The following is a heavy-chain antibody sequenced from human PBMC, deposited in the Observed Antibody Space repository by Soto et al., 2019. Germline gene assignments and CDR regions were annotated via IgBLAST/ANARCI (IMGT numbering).Heavy chain of an antibody. D-gene: IGHD3-10*01. V-gene: IGHV3-15*01. J-gene: IGHJ6*03. CDR1: GFTFSNAW. CDR3: TTVEAEKIMVRGVIGDYYYYYYMDV. Sequence: GGSLRLSCAASGFTFSNAWMSWVRQAPGKGLEWVGRIKSKTDGGTTDYAAPVKGRFTISRDDSKNTLYLQMNSLKTEDTAVYYCTTVEAEKIMVRGVIGDYYYYYYMDVWGKGTTVTVSS. CDR2: IKSKTDGGTT.